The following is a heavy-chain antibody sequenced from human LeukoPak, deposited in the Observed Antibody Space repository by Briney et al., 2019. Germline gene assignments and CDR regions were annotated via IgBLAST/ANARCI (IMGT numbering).Heavy chain of an antibody. CDR2: IYSGGST. CDR1: GFTVSSNY. D-gene: IGHD6-13*01. Sequence: GGSLRLSCAASGFTVSSNYMSWVRQAPGKGLDWVSMIYSGGSTNYADSVKGRFTISRDNSKNTLYLQMNSLRAEDTAVYYCAKDASFQQLVRWFWFDPWGQGTLVTVSS. J-gene: IGHJ5*02. V-gene: IGHV3-53*01. CDR3: AKDASFQQLVRWFWFDP.